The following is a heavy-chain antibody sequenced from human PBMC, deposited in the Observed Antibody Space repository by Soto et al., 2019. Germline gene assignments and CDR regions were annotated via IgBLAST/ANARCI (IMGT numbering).Heavy chain of an antibody. CDR1: GFTFSYYY. D-gene: IGHD1-1*01. Sequence: SGGSLRLSCEGSGFTFSYYYISWIRQSPGKGLEWISYSSNSGTFSRYADSVKGRFSISRDNTKNLLYLQMNSLRAEDTAVYYCARSGDNYNRLDYWGQGTPVTVSS. J-gene: IGHJ4*02. CDR3: ARSGDNYNRLDY. CDR2: SSNSGTFS. V-gene: IGHV3-11*06.